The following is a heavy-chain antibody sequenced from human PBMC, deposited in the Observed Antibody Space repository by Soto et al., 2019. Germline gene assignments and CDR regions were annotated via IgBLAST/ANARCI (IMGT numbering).Heavy chain of an antibody. D-gene: IGHD2-15*01. CDR3: AKEGQAHCSGGSCFSGWFDS. CDR1: GFTFRNYG. CDR2: ISYDGSKT. V-gene: IGHV3-30*18. Sequence: QVQLVESGGGVVQPVKSLRLSCAASGFTFRNYGMHWLRQAPGKGLEWEALISYDGSKTDYADSVKGRFTVSRDNFKNTVYLQMNSLRPEDTAVYFRAKEGQAHCSGGSCFSGWFDSWGQGTQVTVSS. J-gene: IGHJ5*01.